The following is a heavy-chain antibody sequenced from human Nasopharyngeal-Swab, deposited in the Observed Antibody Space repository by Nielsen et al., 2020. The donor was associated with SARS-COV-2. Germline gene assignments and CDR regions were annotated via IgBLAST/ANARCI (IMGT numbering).Heavy chain of an antibody. Sequence: SLKISCAASGFTFSRYTMHWVRQAPGKGLEWVAVISYDGSNKYYADSVKGRSTISRDISKNTLYLQMNSLRAEDTAVFYCASTPLDSSGYYYAFHYWGRGTLVTVSS. CDR2: ISYDGSNK. J-gene: IGHJ4*02. CDR1: GFTFSRYT. V-gene: IGHV3-30-3*01. D-gene: IGHD3-22*01. CDR3: ASTPLDSSGYYYAFHY.